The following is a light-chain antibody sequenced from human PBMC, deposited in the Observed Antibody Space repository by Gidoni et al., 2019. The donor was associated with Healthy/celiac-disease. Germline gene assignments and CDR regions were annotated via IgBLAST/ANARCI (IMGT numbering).Light chain of an antibody. CDR2: DVS. V-gene: IGLV2-14*03. Sequence: QSALTQPASVSGSPGQSITIACTGTSSDVGGYNYVSWYQQHPGTPPKLMIYDVSNRPSGVSNRFSGSKSGNTASLTISGLQAEDEADYYCSSYTSSSTLVFGGGTKLTVL. CDR1: SSDVGGYNY. J-gene: IGLJ2*01. CDR3: SSYTSSSTLV.